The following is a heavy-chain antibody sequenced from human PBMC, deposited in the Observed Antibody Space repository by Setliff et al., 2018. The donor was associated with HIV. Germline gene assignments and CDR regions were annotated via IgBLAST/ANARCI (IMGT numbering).Heavy chain of an antibody. D-gene: IGHD3-9*01. CDR2: IHYNEKT. CDR3: AREDILTGYYTGSSTLPPN. CDR1: GGSASNSRYY. V-gene: IGHV4-39*02. Sequence: PSETLSLTCTVSGGSASNSRYYWAWIRQPPGKGLEYIGSIHYNEKTYYNPSLKSRVTISIDTSKNQSSLNLTSVTAADTAVYYCAREDILTGYYTGSSTLPPNWGQGTLVTVSS. J-gene: IGHJ4*02.